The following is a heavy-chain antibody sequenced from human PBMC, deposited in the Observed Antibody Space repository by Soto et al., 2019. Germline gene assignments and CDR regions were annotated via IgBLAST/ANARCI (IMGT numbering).Heavy chain of an antibody. Sequence: GGSLRISCAASGFSFSDFWMHWVRQAPGKGLVWVSRINPDGSRRDFADSVKGRFTVSRDNAKKTVYLQMNSLRVEDTAVYYCVRERFDPWGHGTLVTVSS. V-gene: IGHV3-74*01. CDR3: VRERFDP. CDR1: GFSFSDFW. CDR2: INPDGSRR. J-gene: IGHJ5*02.